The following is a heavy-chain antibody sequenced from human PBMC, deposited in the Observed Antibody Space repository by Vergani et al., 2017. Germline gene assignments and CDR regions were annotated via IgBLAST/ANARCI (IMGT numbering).Heavy chain of an antibody. V-gene: IGHV3-23*01. D-gene: IGHD5-18*01. CDR1: GFTFSRYA. J-gene: IGHJ4*02. CDR3: AKALDTASSWYFDY. Sequence: EVQLLESGGGLVQPGGSLRLSCAASGFTFSRYAMSWVRQAPGKGLEWVSAISGSGGSTYYADSVKGRFTISRDKSKNTLYLQMNSLRAEDTSVYYCAKALDTASSWYFDYWGQGTLVTVSS. CDR2: ISGSGGST.